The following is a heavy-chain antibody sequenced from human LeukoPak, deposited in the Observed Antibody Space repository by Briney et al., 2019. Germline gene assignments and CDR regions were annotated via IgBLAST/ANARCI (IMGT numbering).Heavy chain of an antibody. CDR3: ARRRGLIAARGPFGY. Sequence: SETLSLTCAVYGGSFSGYYWGRIRQPPGKGLEWIGEINHSGSTNYNPSLKSRVTISVDTSKNQFSLKLSSVTAADTAVYYCARRRGLIAARGPFGYWGQGTLVTVSS. V-gene: IGHV4-34*01. J-gene: IGHJ4*02. CDR1: GGSFSGYY. CDR2: INHSGST. D-gene: IGHD6-6*01.